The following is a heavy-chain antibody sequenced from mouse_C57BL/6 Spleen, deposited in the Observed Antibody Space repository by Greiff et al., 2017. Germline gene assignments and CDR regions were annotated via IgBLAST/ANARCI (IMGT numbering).Heavy chain of an antibody. D-gene: IGHD1-1*01. V-gene: IGHV5-17*01. CDR3: ARDYGSPFFYAMDY. CDR1: GFTFSDYG. J-gene: IGHJ4*01. Sequence: EVKLVESGGGLVKPGGSLKLSCAASGFTFSDYGMHWVRQAPEKGLEWVAYISSGSSTIYYADTVKGRFTISRDNAKNTLFLQMTSLRSEDTAMYYCARDYGSPFFYAMDYWGQGTSVTVSS. CDR2: ISSGSSTI.